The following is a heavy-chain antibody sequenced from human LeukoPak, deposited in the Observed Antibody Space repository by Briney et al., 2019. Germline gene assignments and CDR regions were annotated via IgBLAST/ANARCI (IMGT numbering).Heavy chain of an antibody. Sequence: PSETLSLTCTVSGYSINNGYYWGWIRQPPGKGLEWIGSINHSGSTYYKPSLKSRVTISVDTSKNQFSLKLSSVTAADTAVYYCARRHVQYTSSSDPYYFDYWGQGTLVTVSS. V-gene: IGHV4-38-2*02. CDR1: GYSINNGYY. D-gene: IGHD6-6*01. CDR3: ARRHVQYTSSSDPYYFDY. CDR2: INHSGST. J-gene: IGHJ4*02.